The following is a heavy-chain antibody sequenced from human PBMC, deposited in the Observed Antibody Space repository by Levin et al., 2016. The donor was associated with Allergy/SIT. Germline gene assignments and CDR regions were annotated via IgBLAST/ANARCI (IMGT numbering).Heavy chain of an antibody. CDR3: ARQDWSGDFYYYYGMDV. CDR1: GGSISSYY. Sequence: GSLRLSCTVSGGSISSYYWSWIRQPPGKGLEWIGYIYYSGSTNYNPSLKSRVTISVDTSKNQFSLKLSSVTAADTAVYYCARQDWSGDFYYYYGMDVWGQGTTVTVSS. CDR2: IYYSGST. D-gene: IGHD4-17*01. J-gene: IGHJ6*02. V-gene: IGHV4-59*08.